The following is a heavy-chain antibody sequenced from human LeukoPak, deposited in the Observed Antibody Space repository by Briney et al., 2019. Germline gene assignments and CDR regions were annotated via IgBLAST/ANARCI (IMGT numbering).Heavy chain of an antibody. CDR2: IKPDGSEK. CDR1: GFTFSTYW. CDR3: ARGASY. Sequence: PGGSLRLSCAVSGFTFSTYWMNWVRQAPGKGPEWVANIKPDGSEKFYVDSVKGRFTVSRDNAKNLLYLQMNSLRAGDTALYYCARGASYWGQGTLVTVSS. J-gene: IGHJ4*02. V-gene: IGHV3-7*04.